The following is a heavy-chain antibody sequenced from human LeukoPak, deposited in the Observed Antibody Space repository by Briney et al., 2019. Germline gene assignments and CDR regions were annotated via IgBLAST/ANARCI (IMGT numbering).Heavy chain of an antibody. CDR2: ISSSGSTI. Sequence: PGGSLRLSCAASDFTFSDYYMSWIRQAPGKGLEWVSYISSSGSTIYYADSMKGRFTISRDNAKNSLYLQMNTLRVADTAVYYCARGRGWIYDSWGRGTLVTVSS. J-gene: IGHJ4*02. CDR1: DFTFSDYY. CDR3: ARGRGWIYDS. D-gene: IGHD6-19*01. V-gene: IGHV3-11*04.